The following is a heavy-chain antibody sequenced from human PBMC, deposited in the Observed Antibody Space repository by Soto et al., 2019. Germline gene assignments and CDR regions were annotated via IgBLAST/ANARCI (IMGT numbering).Heavy chain of an antibody. CDR2: IYDSGST. V-gene: IGHV4-39*01. CDR3: ARGRGWYLDWFDP. J-gene: IGHJ5*02. CDR1: GGSISSSRYY. D-gene: IGHD6-19*01. Sequence: PSETLSLTSTVSGGSISSSRYYWGWIRQPPGKGLEWIGSIYDSGSTYYNPSLKSRVTISVDTSKNQFSLKLSSVTAADTAVYYCARGRGWYLDWFDPWGQGTLVTVSS.